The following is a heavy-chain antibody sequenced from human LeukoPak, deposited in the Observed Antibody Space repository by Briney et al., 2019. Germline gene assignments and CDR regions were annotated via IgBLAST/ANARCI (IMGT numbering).Heavy chain of an antibody. Sequence: PSETLSLTCAVSGGSISSSNWWGWVRQPPGRGLECIGEIHHSGTTNYNPSLKSRVTISVDTSKNQFSLKLSSVTAADTAVYYCARRITMVRHFDYWGQGTLVTVSS. CDR1: GGSISSSNW. CDR2: IHHSGTT. D-gene: IGHD3-10*01. V-gene: IGHV4-4*02. CDR3: ARRITMVRHFDY. J-gene: IGHJ4*02.